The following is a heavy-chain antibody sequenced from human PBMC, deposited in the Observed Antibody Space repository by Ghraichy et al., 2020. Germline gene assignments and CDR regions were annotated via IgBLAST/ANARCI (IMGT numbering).Heavy chain of an antibody. D-gene: IGHD2-2*01. CDR2: INDSSRTI. CDR1: GFTFSTYS. J-gene: IGHJ3*02. V-gene: IGHV3-48*02. CDR3: VRDCSSSWFGLDAFDI. Sequence: GESLNISCAASGFTFSTYSMNWVRQAPGRGLEWVSYINDSSRTIYYADSVKGRFTISRDNAKNSLYLQMNSLRDEDTAVYYCVRDCSSSWFGLDAFDIWGQGTMVTVSS.